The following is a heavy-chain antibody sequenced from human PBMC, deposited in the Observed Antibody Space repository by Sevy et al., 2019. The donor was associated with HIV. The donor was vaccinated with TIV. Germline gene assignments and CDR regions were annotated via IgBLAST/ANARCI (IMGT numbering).Heavy chain of an antibody. Sequence: GGSLRLSCGGSGFNISSASMNWVRQAPGRGLEWVDRIKAKIDGETTDYGAPVKGRFIISRDDSRKTVYVQLNSVKSEDTAMYFCTTRPYGSIIDYWGQGTLVTVSS. CDR3: TTRPYGSIIDY. J-gene: IGHJ4*02. CDR2: IKAKIDGETT. D-gene: IGHD3-10*01. CDR1: GFNISSAS. V-gene: IGHV3-15*07.